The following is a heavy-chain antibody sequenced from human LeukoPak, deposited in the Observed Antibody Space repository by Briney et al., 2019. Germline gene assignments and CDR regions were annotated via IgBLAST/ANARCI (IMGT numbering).Heavy chain of an antibody. Sequence: PSETLSLTCAVYGGSFSGYYWSWIRQPPGKGLEWIGEINHSGSTNYNPSLKSRVTISVDTSKNQFSLKLSSVAAADTAVYYCARGRDILTGYYPSYMDVWGKGTTVAVSS. CDR3: ARGRDILTGYYPSYMDV. D-gene: IGHD3-9*01. J-gene: IGHJ6*03. CDR1: GGSFSGYY. CDR2: INHSGST. V-gene: IGHV4-34*01.